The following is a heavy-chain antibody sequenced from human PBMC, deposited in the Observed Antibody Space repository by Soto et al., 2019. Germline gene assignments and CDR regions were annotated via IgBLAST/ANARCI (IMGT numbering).Heavy chain of an antibody. CDR1: GYTFTSYG. CDR2: ISAYNGNT. J-gene: IGHJ4*02. D-gene: IGHD1-26*01. Sequence: QVQLVQSGAEVKKPGASVKVSWKASGYTFTSYGISWVRQAPGQGLEWMGWISAYNGNTNYAHKLQGRVTMTTDTSTSTAYMELRSLRSDDTAMYYCARAYSGSYYGSRFDYWGQGTLVTVSS. V-gene: IGHV1-18*01. CDR3: ARAYSGSYYGSRFDY.